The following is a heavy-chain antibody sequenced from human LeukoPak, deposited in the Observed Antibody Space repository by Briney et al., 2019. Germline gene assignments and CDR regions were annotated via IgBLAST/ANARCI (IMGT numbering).Heavy chain of an antibody. J-gene: IGHJ6*03. Sequence: GGSLRLSCAASGFSVSSNYMSWVRQAPGKGLEWVSAIYSGGSTYYADSVKGRFTISRDNSKNTLYLQMNSLRAEDTAVYYCARGLLWFGEEDYMDVWGKGTTVTVSS. CDR1: GFSVSSNY. CDR3: ARGLLWFGEEDYMDV. D-gene: IGHD3-10*01. V-gene: IGHV3-53*01. CDR2: IYSGGST.